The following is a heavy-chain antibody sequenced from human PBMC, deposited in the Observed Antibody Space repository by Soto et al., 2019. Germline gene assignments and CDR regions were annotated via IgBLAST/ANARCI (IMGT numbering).Heavy chain of an antibody. D-gene: IGHD1-26*01. V-gene: IGHV1-69*13. Sequence: GASVKVSCKASGGTFSSYAISWVRQAPGQGREWMGGIIPIFGTANYAQKFQGRVTITADESTSTAYMELSSLRSEDTAVYYCARGIASGSYSGDYWGQGXLVTVSS. CDR2: IIPIFGTA. CDR3: ARGIASGSYSGDY. CDR1: GGTFSSYA. J-gene: IGHJ4*02.